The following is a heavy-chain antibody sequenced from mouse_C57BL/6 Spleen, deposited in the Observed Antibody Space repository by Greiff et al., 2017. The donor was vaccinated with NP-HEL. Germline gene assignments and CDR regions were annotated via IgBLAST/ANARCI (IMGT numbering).Heavy chain of an antibody. CDR1: GYAFSSSW. Sequence: QVQLKQSGPELVKPGASVKISCKASGYAFSSSWMNWVKQRPGKGLEWIGRIYPGDGDTNYNGKFKGKATLTADKSSSTAYMPLSSLTSEDSAVYFCATLYYSDYAMDYWGQGTSVTVSS. CDR3: ATLYYSDYAMDY. V-gene: IGHV1-82*01. D-gene: IGHD2-12*01. J-gene: IGHJ4*01. CDR2: IYPGDGDT.